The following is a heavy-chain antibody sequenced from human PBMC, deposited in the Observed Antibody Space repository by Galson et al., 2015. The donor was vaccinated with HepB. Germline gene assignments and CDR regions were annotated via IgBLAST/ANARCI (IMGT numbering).Heavy chain of an antibody. D-gene: IGHD3-22*01. CDR1: GFTFSSYW. V-gene: IGHV3-7*01. CDR2: IKQDGSEK. CDR3: AREPLSYYYDSSGRPSLDWFDP. J-gene: IGHJ5*02. Sequence: SLRLSCAASGFTFSSYWMSWVRQAPGKGLEWVANIKQDGSEKYYVDSVKGRFTISRDNAKNSLYLQMNSLRAEDTAVYYCAREPLSYYYDSSGRPSLDWFDPWGQGTLVTVSS.